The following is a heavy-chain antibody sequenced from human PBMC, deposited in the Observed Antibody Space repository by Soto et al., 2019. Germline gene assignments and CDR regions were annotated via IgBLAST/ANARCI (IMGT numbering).Heavy chain of an antibody. CDR1: GDSVSSNSAA. Sequence: SQTLSLTCAISGDSVSSNSAAWNWIRQSPSRGLEWLGRTYYRSKWYNNYAVSVKSRITINPDTSKNQFSLQLNSVTPEDTAVYYSASESSTQNDYGLDYWGQGTLVTVSS. CDR3: ASESSTQNDYGLDY. J-gene: IGHJ4*02. D-gene: IGHD1-1*01. CDR2: TYYRSKWYN. V-gene: IGHV6-1*01.